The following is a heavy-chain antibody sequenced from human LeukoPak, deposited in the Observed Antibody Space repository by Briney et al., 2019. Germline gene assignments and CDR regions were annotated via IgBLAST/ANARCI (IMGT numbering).Heavy chain of an antibody. V-gene: IGHV4-34*01. CDR3: ARYCSSTSCFPFDY. CDR1: GGSFSGYY. Sequence: PSETLSLTCAVYGGSFSGYYWSWIRQPPGKGLEWIGEINHSGSTNYNPSLKSRVTISVDTSKNQFSMKLSSVTAADTAVYYCARYCSSTSCFPFDYWGQGTLVTVSS. J-gene: IGHJ4*02. CDR2: INHSGST. D-gene: IGHD2-2*01.